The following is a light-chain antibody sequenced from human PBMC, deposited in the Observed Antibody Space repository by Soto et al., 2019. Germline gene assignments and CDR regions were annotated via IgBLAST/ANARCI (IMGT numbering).Light chain of an antibody. CDR1: QSVSNNY. J-gene: IGKJ1*01. CDR3: QQRYSTPLT. CDR2: GAS. V-gene: IGKV3-20*01. Sequence: EIVLSQSPGTLYLTPGETATLSCRVSQSVSNNYLAWYQQIPGQAPRLLIYGASTRATGVTARFSGSGSWTDFTLTNSSLQPEDFATYYCQQRYSTPLTFSSGTKVDIK.